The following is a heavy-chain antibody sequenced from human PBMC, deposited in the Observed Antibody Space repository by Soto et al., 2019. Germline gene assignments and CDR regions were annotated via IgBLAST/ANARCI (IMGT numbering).Heavy chain of an antibody. CDR2: IYYSGST. D-gene: IGHD2-15*01. J-gene: IGHJ5*01. Sequence: SETLALTCTVSGGSISSYYWSWIRQPPGKGLEWIGYIYYSGSTNYNPSLKSRVTISVDTSKNQFSLKLSSVTAADTAVYYCARGRAVAARSRWFDPGGQGSLVT. V-gene: IGHV4-59*01. CDR3: ARGRAVAARSRWFDP. CDR1: GGSISSYY.